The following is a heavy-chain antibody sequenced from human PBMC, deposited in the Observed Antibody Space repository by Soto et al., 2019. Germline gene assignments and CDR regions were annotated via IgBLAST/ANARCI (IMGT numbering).Heavy chain of an antibody. CDR1: GFTFSSYG. V-gene: IGHV3-30*18. D-gene: IGHD3-9*01. CDR3: AKISEHFDWFPSPFDP. Sequence: GGSLRLSCAASGFTFSSYGMHWVRQAPGKGLEWVAVISYDGSNKYYADSVKGRFTISRDNSKNTLYLQMNSLRAEDTAVYYCAKISEHFDWFPSPFDPWGQGTLVTVSS. J-gene: IGHJ5*02. CDR2: ISYDGSNK.